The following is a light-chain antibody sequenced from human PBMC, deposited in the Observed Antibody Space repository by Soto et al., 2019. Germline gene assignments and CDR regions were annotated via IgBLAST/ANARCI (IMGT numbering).Light chain of an antibody. V-gene: IGKV4-1*01. CDR1: QSLLYSSNNKNY. Sequence: DIVMTQSPDSLAVSLGERATINCKSSQSLLYSSNNKNYLAWYQQKPGQPPKLLIYWASTRESGVPDRFSGSGSGTDFTLTITSLQAEDVAVYYCQQNYGAPPRTFGGGTKVEIK. CDR2: WAS. J-gene: IGKJ4*01. CDR3: QQNYGAPPRT.